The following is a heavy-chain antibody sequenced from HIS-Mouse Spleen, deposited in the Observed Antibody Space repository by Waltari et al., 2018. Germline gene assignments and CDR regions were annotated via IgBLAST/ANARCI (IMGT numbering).Heavy chain of an antibody. CDR1: GFTFSSYG. CDR3: AKDKHHAFDY. Sequence: QVQLVESGGGVVQPGRSLRLSCAASGFTFSSYGRHWVRQAPGKGLDWVAGISYDGSNKYYADSVKGRFTISRDNSKNTLYLQMNSLRAEDTAVYYCAKDKHHAFDYWGQGTLVTVSS. V-gene: IGHV3-30*18. J-gene: IGHJ4*02. CDR2: ISYDGSNK.